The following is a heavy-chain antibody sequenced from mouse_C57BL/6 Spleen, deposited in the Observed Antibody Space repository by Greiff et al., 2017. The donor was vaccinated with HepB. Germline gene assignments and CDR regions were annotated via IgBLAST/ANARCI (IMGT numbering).Heavy chain of an antibody. CDR2: ISYSGST. V-gene: IGHV3-1*01. Sequence: EVKLVESGPGMVKPSQSLSLTCTVTGYSITSGYDWHWIRHFPGNKLEWMGSISYSGSTNYHPSLKSRISITHDTSKNHFFLKLNSVTTEDTATYYCARGDSKGAMDYWGQGTSVTVSS. J-gene: IGHJ4*01. CDR3: ARGDSKGAMDY. CDR1: GYSITSGYD. D-gene: IGHD2-5*01.